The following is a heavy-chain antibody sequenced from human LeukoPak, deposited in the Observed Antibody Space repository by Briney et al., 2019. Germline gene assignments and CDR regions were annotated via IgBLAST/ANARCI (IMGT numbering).Heavy chain of an antibody. CDR1: GFTFSSYA. Sequence: GGSLRLSCAASGFTFSSYAMSWVRQAPGKGLEWVSAISGSGGSTYYADSVKGRFTLSRDNSKNTLYLQMNSLRAEDTAVYYCARDKTTVPDYFDYWGQGTLVTVSS. CDR2: ISGSGGST. D-gene: IGHD4-11*01. CDR3: ARDKTTVPDYFDY. V-gene: IGHV3-23*01. J-gene: IGHJ4*02.